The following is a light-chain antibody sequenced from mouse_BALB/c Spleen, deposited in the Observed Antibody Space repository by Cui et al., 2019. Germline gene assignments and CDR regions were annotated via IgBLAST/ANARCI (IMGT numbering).Light chain of an antibody. CDR1: SSVSSSY. CDR2: RTS. Sequence: DNVLTQSPTLLPASLGQKVTMTCSASSSVSSSYLHWYQQKSGASPKPLIHRTSNLASGVPARSSGSGSGTSYSLTISSVEAEDDATYYCQQWSGYPFTFGSGTKLEIK. V-gene: IGKV4-58*01. CDR3: QQWSGYPFT. J-gene: IGKJ4*01.